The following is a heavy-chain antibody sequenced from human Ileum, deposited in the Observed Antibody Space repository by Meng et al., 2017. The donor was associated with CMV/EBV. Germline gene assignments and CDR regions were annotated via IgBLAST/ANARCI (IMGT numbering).Heavy chain of an antibody. CDR3: ARGVRVGTSREFYFDF. CDR2: INPKSDRT. J-gene: IGHJ4*02. V-gene: IGHV1-2*02. Sequence: QVQLVQSGAEVKKPXXSVKVXCKASGYTFSGYYIQWVRQAPGQGLEWMGWINPKSDRTKYAQKFQGRVTMNRDTSTSTAYMEVSRLRSDDTAVYYCARGVRVGTSREFYFDFWGQGTLVTVSS. D-gene: IGHD1-26*01. CDR1: GYTFSGYY.